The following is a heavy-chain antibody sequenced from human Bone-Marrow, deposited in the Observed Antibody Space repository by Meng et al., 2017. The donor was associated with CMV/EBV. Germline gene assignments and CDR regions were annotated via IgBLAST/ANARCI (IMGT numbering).Heavy chain of an antibody. CDR2: INHSGST. V-gene: IGHV4-34*01. Sequence: SETLSLTCAVYGGSFSGYYWSWIRQPPGKGLEWIGEINHSGSTNYNPSLKSRVTISVDTSKNQFSLKLSSVTAADTAVYYCARSGGPLEGDYWGKGTLVTVSS. J-gene: IGHJ4*02. CDR1: GGSFSGYY. CDR3: ARSGGPLEGDY. D-gene: IGHD1-26*01.